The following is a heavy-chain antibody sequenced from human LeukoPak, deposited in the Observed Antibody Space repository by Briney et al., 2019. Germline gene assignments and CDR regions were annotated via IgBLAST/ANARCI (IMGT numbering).Heavy chain of an antibody. J-gene: IGHJ4*02. D-gene: IGHD3-10*01. CDR3: ARDLAAYYGSGSYPLDY. Sequence: GGSLRLSCAASGFTFSSYAMSWVRQAPGKGLEWVSGISGSGASTYYADSVKGRFTISRDNSKNTFYLLMNSLRAEDTAVYYCARDLAAYYGSGSYPLDYWGQGTLVTVSS. CDR2: ISGSGAST. V-gene: IGHV3-23*01. CDR1: GFTFSSYA.